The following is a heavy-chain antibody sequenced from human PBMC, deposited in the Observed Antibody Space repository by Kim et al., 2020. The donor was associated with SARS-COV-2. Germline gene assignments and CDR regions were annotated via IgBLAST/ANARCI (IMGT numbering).Heavy chain of an antibody. D-gene: IGHD2-15*01. CDR1: GFTFSSYG. V-gene: IGHV3-33*05. J-gene: IGHJ5*02. Sequence: GGSLRLSCAASGFTFSSYGMHWVRQAPGKGLEWVAVISYDGSNKYYADSVKGRFTISRDNSKNTLYLQMNSLRAEDTAVYYCARTRVVVAATNWFDPWGQGTLVTVSS. CDR3: ARTRVVVAATNWFDP. CDR2: ISYDGSNK.